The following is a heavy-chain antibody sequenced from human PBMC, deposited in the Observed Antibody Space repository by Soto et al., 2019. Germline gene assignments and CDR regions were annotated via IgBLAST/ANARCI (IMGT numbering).Heavy chain of an antibody. CDR1: GFSLSNARMG. CDR3: ARVDSGSYPCYYSAGMDF. Sequence: SGPTLMNPTETLTLTCTVSGFSLSNARMGVSWIRQPTGKALEWLAHIFSNDEKSYSTSLKSRLTISQDSSKSQVVLTMTNMDPVDTATYYCARVDSGSYPCYYSAGMDFWGQGTLVTVSS. V-gene: IGHV2-26*01. J-gene: IGHJ6*02. CDR2: IFSNDEK. D-gene: IGHD1-26*01.